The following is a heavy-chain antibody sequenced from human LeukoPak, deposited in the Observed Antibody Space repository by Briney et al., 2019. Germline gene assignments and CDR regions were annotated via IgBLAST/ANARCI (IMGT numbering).Heavy chain of an antibody. CDR1: GGTFSSYA. CDR2: IIPILGTA. V-gene: IGHV1-69*04. D-gene: IGHD2-21*02. CDR3: ARCVGGDCYSDY. J-gene: IGHJ4*02. Sequence: SVKVSCKASGGTFSSYAISWVRPAPGQGLAWMGRIIPILGTANYAQKFQGRVTITADKSTSTAYMELSSLRSEDTAVYYCARCVGGDCYSDYWGQGTLVTVSS.